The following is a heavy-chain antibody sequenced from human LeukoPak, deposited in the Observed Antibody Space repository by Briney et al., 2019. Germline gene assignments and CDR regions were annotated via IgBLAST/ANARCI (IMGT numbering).Heavy chain of an antibody. CDR3: ARDGSGWYVDY. D-gene: IGHD6-19*01. Sequence: GGSLRLSCAASGFTFSSYSMNWVRQAPGKGLEWVSSISSSSSYIYYADSVKGRFTISRDNAKNSLYLQMNSLRAEGTAVYYCARDGSGWYVDYWGQGTLVTVSS. V-gene: IGHV3-21*01. CDR2: ISSSSSYI. J-gene: IGHJ4*02. CDR1: GFTFSSYS.